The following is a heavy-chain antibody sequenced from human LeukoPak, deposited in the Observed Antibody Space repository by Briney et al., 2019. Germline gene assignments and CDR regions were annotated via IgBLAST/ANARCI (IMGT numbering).Heavy chain of an antibody. CDR3: AKEGVAGTVYYYYYMDV. Sequence: GGSLRLSCAASGFTFSSYAMSWVRQAPGKGLEWVSVIGGSGGSTYYADSVKGRFTISRDNSKNTLYLQMSSLRAEDTAVYYCAKEGVAGTVYYYYYMDVWGKGTTVTVSS. CDR2: IGGSGGST. V-gene: IGHV3-23*01. CDR1: GFTFSSYA. J-gene: IGHJ6*03. D-gene: IGHD6-19*01.